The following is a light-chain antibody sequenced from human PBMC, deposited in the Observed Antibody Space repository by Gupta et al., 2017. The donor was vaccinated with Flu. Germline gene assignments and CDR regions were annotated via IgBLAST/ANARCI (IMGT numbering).Light chain of an antibody. CDR2: AAS. J-gene: IGKJ4*01. CDR1: QGIGGS. V-gene: IGKV1-12*01. Sequence: PASGSASVGDRVTITCRASQGIGGSLAWFQQKPGKAPNPLIYAASSLQSGVPSRFSGSGSGTDFTLTISSLQPEDFATYYCQQAASFPLTFGGGTKVEIK. CDR3: QQAASFPLT.